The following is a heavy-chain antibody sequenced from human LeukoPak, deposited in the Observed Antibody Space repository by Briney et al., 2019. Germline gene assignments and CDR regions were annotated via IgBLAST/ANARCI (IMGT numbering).Heavy chain of an antibody. V-gene: IGHV3-11*04. D-gene: IGHD6-19*01. CDR3: ARDIAVAGTHPYMDV. J-gene: IGHJ6*03. CDR2: ISSSGSTI. Sequence: PGGSLRLSCAASGFTFSDYYMSWIRQAPGKGLEWVSYISSSGSTIYYADSVKGRFTISRDNAKNSLYLQMNSLRAEDTAVYYCARDIAVAGTHPYMDVWGKGTTVTVSS. CDR1: GFTFSDYY.